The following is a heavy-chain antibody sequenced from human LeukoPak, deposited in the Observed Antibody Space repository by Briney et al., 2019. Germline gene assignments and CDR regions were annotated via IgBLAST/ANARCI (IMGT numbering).Heavy chain of an antibody. D-gene: IGHD3-10*01. CDR2: ISAYNGNT. J-gene: IGHJ4*02. V-gene: IGHV1-18*01. CDR1: GYTFSSYG. Sequence: SVKVSCKASGYTFSSYGISWVRQAPGQGLEWMGWISAYNGNTNYAQKLQGRVTMTTDTSTSTAYMELRSLRSDDTAVYYCARAKLLWFGELLGYWGQGTLVTVSS. CDR3: ARAKLLWFGELLGY.